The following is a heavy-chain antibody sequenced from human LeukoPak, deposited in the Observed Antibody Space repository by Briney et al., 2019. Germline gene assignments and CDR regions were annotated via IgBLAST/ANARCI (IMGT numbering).Heavy chain of an antibody. CDR3: ARVRVVAADYYYYYGMDV. V-gene: IGHV4-59*01. CDR1: GVSISSYY. J-gene: IGHJ6*02. Sequence: KPSETLSLTCTVSGVSISSYYWSWLRQPPGKGLEWLGHIYYSGSTNYNPSLKSRVTISVDTSKNQFSLKLSSVTAADTAVYYCARVRVVAADYYYYYGMDVWGQGTTVTVSS. D-gene: IGHD6-25*01. CDR2: IYYSGST.